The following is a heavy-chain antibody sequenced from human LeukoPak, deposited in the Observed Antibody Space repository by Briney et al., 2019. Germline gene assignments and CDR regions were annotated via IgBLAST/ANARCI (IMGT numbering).Heavy chain of an antibody. CDR1: GDSISRSSAY. CDR3: AREKAYYYDP. CDR2: INHSGST. Sequence: SETLSLTCTVSGDSISRSSAYWGWIRQPPGKGLEWIGEINHSGSTNYNPSLKSRVTISVGTSKNQFSLKLSSVTAADTAVYYCAREKAYYYDPWGQGTLVTVSS. D-gene: IGHD3-22*01. V-gene: IGHV4-39*07. J-gene: IGHJ4*02.